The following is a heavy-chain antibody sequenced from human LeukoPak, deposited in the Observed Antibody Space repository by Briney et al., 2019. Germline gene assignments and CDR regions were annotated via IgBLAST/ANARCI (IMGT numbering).Heavy chain of an antibody. CDR1: GFTFSSYG. V-gene: IGHV3-30*02. CDR2: IRYDGSNK. J-gene: IGHJ4*02. D-gene: IGHD5-18*01. CDR3: ARDDGYPSGYLDY. Sequence: GGSLRLSCAASGFTFSSYGMHWVRQAPGKGLEWVAFIRYDGSNKYYADSVKGRFTISRDNSKNTLYLQMNSLRAEDTAVYYCARDDGYPSGYLDYWGQGTLVTVSS.